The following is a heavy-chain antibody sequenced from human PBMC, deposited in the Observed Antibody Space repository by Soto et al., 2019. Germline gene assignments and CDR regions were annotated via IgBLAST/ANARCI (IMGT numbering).Heavy chain of an antibody. Sequence: PGGSLRLSCAASGFTFSSYAMSWVRQSPGKGLEWVSAISGSGGSTYYADSVKGRFTISRDNSKNTLYLQMNSLRAEDTAVYYCAKDQPPDIVVVVAAAPYWYFDLWGRGTLVTVSS. D-gene: IGHD2-15*01. V-gene: IGHV3-23*01. CDR1: GFTFSSYA. CDR2: ISGSGGST. J-gene: IGHJ2*01. CDR3: AKDQPPDIVVVVAAAPYWYFDL.